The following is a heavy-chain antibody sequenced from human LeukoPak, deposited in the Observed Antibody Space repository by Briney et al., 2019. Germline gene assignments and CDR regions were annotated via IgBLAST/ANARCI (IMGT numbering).Heavy chain of an antibody. Sequence: PSETLSLTCTVSGGSISSGGYYWSWIRRHPGKGLEWIGYIYYSGSTYYNPSLKSRVTISVDTSKNQFSLKLSSVTAADTAVYYCARGGGRGYYSFDYWGQGTLVTVSS. D-gene: IGHD3-3*01. V-gene: IGHV4-31*03. CDR3: ARGGGRGYYSFDY. CDR1: GGSISSGGYY. J-gene: IGHJ4*02. CDR2: IYYSGST.